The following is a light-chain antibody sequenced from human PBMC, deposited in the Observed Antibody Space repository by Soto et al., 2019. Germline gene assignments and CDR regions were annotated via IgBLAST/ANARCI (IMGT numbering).Light chain of an antibody. CDR3: LQADSFPFT. Sequence: DIQLTQSPSSVSASVGDRVTITCRASQDIGTWLAWYQQKPGKAPKLLIYVASNLQSGVPARFGGAGSGTDFNLTITSLQPEEFATYHCLQADSFPFTFGPGTKVDFK. CDR2: VAS. J-gene: IGKJ3*01. CDR1: QDIGTW. V-gene: IGKV1-12*01.